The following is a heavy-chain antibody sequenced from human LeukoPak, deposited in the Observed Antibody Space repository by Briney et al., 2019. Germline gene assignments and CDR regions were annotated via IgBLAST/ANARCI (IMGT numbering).Heavy chain of an antibody. CDR2: IWYDGSNK. Sequence: GRSLRLSCAASGFTFSSYGMHWVRQAPGKGLEWVAVIWYDGSNKYYADSVKGRFTISRDNSKNTLYLQMNSLRAEDTAVYYCARAAAMVSNFDYWGQGTLVTVSS. CDR3: ARAAAMVSNFDY. CDR1: GFTFSSYG. J-gene: IGHJ4*02. D-gene: IGHD5-18*01. V-gene: IGHV3-33*01.